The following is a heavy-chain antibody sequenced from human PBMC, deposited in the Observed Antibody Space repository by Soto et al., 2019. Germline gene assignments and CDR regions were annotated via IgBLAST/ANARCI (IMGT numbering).Heavy chain of an antibody. CDR2: IYYSGST. CDR3: ARGTVASGWYPNWFDP. CDR1: GGSISSYY. Sequence: SETLSLTCTVSGGSISSYYWSWIRQPPGKGLEWIGYIYYSGSTNYNPSLKSRVTISVDTSKNQFSLKLSSVTAADTAVYYCARGTVASGWYPNWFDPWGQGTLVTVSS. D-gene: IGHD6-19*01. J-gene: IGHJ5*02. V-gene: IGHV4-59*01.